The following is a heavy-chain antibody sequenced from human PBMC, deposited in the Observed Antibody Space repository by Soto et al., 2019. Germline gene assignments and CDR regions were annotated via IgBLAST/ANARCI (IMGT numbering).Heavy chain of an antibody. Sequence: PGGSPRLSCEASGFTFNTYSMHWVRQPPGKGLEWLAAIWYDGTQKYYADSVKGRFIISRDNSKKTLDLEMNSLRAEDTAVYYCARAGGTTFTGLWHFDSWGQGTLVTVSS. CDR1: GFTFNTYS. J-gene: IGHJ4*02. CDR3: ARAGGTTFTGLWHFDS. V-gene: IGHV3-33*01. CDR2: IWYDGTQK. D-gene: IGHD5-12*01.